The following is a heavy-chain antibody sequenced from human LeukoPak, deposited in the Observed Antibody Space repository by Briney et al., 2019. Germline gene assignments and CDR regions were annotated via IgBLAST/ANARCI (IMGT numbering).Heavy chain of an antibody. CDR2: ISAYNGNT. Sequence: ASVKVSCEASGYTFTSYGISWVRQAPGQGLEWMGWISAYNGNTNYAQKLQGRVTMTTDTSTSTAYMELRSLRSDDTAVYYCARGIAARLYYYYMDVWGKGTTVTVSS. J-gene: IGHJ6*03. CDR1: GYTFTSYG. D-gene: IGHD6-6*01. V-gene: IGHV1-18*01. CDR3: ARGIAARLYYYYMDV.